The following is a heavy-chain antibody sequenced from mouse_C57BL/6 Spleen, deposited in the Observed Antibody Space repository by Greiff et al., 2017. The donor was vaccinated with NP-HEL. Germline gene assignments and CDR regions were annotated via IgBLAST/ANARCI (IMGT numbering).Heavy chain of an antibody. J-gene: IGHJ1*03. V-gene: IGHV5-4*03. CDR3: ARADGYPWYFDV. CDR2: ISDGGSYT. Sequence: EVKLMESGGGLVKPGGSLKLSCAASGFTFSSYAMSWVRQTPEKRLEWVATISDGGSYTYYPDNVKGRFTISRDNAKNNLYLQMSHLKSEDTAMYYCARADGYPWYFDVWGTGTTVTVSS. CDR1: GFTFSSYA. D-gene: IGHD2-3*01.